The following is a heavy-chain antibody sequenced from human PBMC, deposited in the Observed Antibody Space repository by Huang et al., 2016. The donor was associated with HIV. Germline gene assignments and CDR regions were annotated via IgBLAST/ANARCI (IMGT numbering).Heavy chain of an antibody. CDR3: ATKTAAMDI. V-gene: IGHV3-7*01. Sequence: VESGGRLVQPGGSLRLSCVGSTFTFGAYWMSWVRQSPGKGLEWVANIKQDESEKYDVESVKGRFNISRDNAKKFLFLEMNNVRVEDTATYYCATKTAAMDIWGQGTTVTVS. J-gene: IGHJ6*02. CDR2: IKQDESEK. CDR1: TFTFGAYW. D-gene: IGHD1-7*01.